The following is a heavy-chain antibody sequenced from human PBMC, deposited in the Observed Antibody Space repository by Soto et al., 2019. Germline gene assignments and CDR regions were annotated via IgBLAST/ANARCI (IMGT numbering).Heavy chain of an antibody. CDR2: ISGSGGST. J-gene: IGHJ6*02. Sequence: PGGSLRLSCAASGFTFSSYAMSWVRQAPGKGLEWVSAISGSGGSTYYADSVKGRFTISRDNSKNTLYLQMNSLRAEDTAVYYCAAGYCSSTSCYLGPFFRGGLCGMDVWGQGTTVTVSS. D-gene: IGHD2-2*01. CDR1: GFTFSSYA. V-gene: IGHV3-23*01. CDR3: AAGYCSSTSCYLGPFFRGGLCGMDV.